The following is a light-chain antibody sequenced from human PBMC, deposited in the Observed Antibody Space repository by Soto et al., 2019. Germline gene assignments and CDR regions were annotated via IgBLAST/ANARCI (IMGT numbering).Light chain of an antibody. J-gene: IGKJ1*01. V-gene: IGKV3-20*01. CDR1: QSVRSSY. Sequence: EIVLTQSPGTLSLSPGERATLSCRASQSVRSSYLAWYKQKPGQAPRLLIYGASSRATGIPDRLSASGSGTDFTLTISRMEPEDFAVFYCQQYGSSGTFGHGTKVDIK. CDR3: QQYGSSGT. CDR2: GAS.